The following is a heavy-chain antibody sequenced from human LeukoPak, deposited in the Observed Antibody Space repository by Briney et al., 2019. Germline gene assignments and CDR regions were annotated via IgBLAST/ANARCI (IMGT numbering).Heavy chain of an antibody. CDR3: ARDRSDYSFYYYYYGMDV. Sequence: GGSLRLSCAASGFTFSSYWMSWVRQAPGKGLEWVANIKQDGSEKYYVDSVKGRFTISRDNAKNSLYLQMNSLRAEDTAVYYCARDRSDYSFYYYYYGMDVWGQGTTVTVSS. V-gene: IGHV3-7*01. J-gene: IGHJ6*02. CDR2: IKQDGSEK. D-gene: IGHD4-17*01. CDR1: GFTFSSYW.